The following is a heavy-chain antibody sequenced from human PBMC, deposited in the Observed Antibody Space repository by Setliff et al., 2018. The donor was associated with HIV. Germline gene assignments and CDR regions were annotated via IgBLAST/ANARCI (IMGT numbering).Heavy chain of an antibody. CDR2: INPSGGST. CDR1: GYTSTSYY. Sequence: ASVKVSCKASGYTSTSYYMHWVRQAPGQGLEWMGIINPSGGSTSYAQKFQGRVTMTRDTSTSTVYMELSSLRSEDTAVYYCASPIRSRENLYYYGMDVWGQGTTVTVSS. V-gene: IGHV1-46*01. D-gene: IGHD2-2*01. CDR3: ASPIRSRENLYYYGMDV. J-gene: IGHJ6*02.